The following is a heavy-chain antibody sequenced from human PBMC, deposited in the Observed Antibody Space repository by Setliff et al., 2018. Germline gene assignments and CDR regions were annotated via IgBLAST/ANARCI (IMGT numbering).Heavy chain of an antibody. V-gene: IGHV4-61*02. CDR2: IYTSGST. CDR3: ARDGSSSHAFDI. CDR1: GGSISSGSYY. Sequence: SETLSLTCTVSGGSISSGSYYWSWIRQPAGKGLEWIGRIYTSGSTNYNPSLKSRVTISVDTSKNQFSLKLSSVTAADTAVYYCARDGSSSHAFDIWGQGTMVTVSS. J-gene: IGHJ3*02. D-gene: IGHD6-13*01.